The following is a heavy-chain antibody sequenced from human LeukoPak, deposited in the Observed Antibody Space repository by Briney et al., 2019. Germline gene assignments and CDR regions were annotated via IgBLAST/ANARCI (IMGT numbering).Heavy chain of an antibody. D-gene: IGHD3-16*01. Sequence: GGSLRLSCAASGFTFSSYCMNWARQAPGKGLEWVASINHNGNVNYYVDSVKGRFTISRDNAKNSLYLQMSNLRAEDTAVYFCARGGGLDVWGQGATVTVSS. CDR3: ARGGGLDV. CDR1: GFTFSSYC. V-gene: IGHV3-7*03. J-gene: IGHJ6*02. CDR2: INHNGNVN.